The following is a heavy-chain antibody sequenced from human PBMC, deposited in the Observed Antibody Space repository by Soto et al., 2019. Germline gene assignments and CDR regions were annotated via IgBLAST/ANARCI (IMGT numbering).Heavy chain of an antibody. CDR3: ARDWGLGGSTGAPYYDAFDI. D-gene: IGHD1-26*01. V-gene: IGHV1-69*06. CDR1: GGTFSSYA. CDR2: IIPIFGTA. Sequence: QVQLVQSGAEVKKPGSSVKVSCKASGGTFSSYAISWVRQAPGQGLEWMGGIIPIFGTANYAQKFQGRVTITADKSTSTAYMELSSLRSEDTAVYYCARDWGLGGSTGAPYYDAFDIWGQGTMVTVSS. J-gene: IGHJ3*02.